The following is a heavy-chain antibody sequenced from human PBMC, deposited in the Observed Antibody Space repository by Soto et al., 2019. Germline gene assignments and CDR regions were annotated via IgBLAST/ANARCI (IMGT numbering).Heavy chain of an antibody. D-gene: IGHD6-13*01. V-gene: IGHV1-69*13. CDR2: IIPIFGTA. CDR1: GGTFSSYA. J-gene: IGHJ4*02. Sequence: SVKVSCKXSGGTFSSYAISWVRQAPGQGLEWMGGIIPIFGTANYAQKFQGRVTITADESTSTAYMELSSLRSEDTAVYYCARDIAAVGTGDYWGQGTLVTVS. CDR3: ARDIAAVGTGDY.